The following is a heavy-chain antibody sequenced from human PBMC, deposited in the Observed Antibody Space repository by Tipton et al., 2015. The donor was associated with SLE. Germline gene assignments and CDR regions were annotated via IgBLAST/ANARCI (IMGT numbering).Heavy chain of an antibody. V-gene: IGHV3-30*04. Sequence: SLRLSCAASGFTFSSYAMHWVRQAPGKGLEWVAVISYDGSNKYYADSVKGRFTISRDNSKNTLYLQMNSLRAEDTAVYYCARLIVGAPSDYWGQGTLVAVSS. CDR3: ARLIVGAPSDY. CDR2: ISYDGSNK. CDR1: GFTFSSYA. D-gene: IGHD1-26*01. J-gene: IGHJ4*02.